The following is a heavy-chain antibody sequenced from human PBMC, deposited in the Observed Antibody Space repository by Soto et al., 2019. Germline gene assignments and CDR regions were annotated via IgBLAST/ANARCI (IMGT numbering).Heavy chain of an antibody. V-gene: IGHV3-21*01. CDR3: ARDSTAAAGYSITHFDY. CDR2: LSSSSSYI. Sequence: PGGSLRLSCAASGFTFSSYSMNWVRQAPGKGLEWVSSLSSSSSYIYYADSVKGRFTISRDNAKNSLYLQMNSLRAEDTAVYYCARDSTAAAGYSITHFDYWGQGTLVTVSS. CDR1: GFTFSSYS. J-gene: IGHJ4*02. D-gene: IGHD6-13*01.